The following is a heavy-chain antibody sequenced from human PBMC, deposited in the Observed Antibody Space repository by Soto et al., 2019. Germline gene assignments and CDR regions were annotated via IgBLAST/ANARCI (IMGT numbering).Heavy chain of an antibody. J-gene: IGHJ1*01. CDR1: GGTFSSYA. Sequence: QVQLVQSGAEVKKPGSSVKVSCKASGGTFSSYAISWVRQAPGQGLEWMGGIIPIFGTANYAQKFQGRVTIIADESTITAYMELSSLRAEDTAVYYCARVPRSIAAAGNPTGEYFQHWGQGTLVTVSS. V-gene: IGHV1-69*01. CDR2: IIPIFGTA. D-gene: IGHD6-13*01. CDR3: ARVPRSIAAAGNPTGEYFQH.